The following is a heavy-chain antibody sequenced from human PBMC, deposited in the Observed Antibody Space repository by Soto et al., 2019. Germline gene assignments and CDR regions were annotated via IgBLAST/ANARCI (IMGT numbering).Heavy chain of an antibody. CDR3: AREPGPVVCPVD. D-gene: IGHD3-22*01. V-gene: IGHV4-59*01. J-gene: IGHJ4*02. CDR1: GGSISSYY. Sequence: SETLSLTCTVSGGSISSYYWSWIRQPPGKGLEWIGYIYYSSSTNYNPYLKSRVTISVDTSKNQFSLKLSSVTAADTAVSYGAREPGPVVCPVDWGQGDLVTVLS. CDR2: IYYSSST.